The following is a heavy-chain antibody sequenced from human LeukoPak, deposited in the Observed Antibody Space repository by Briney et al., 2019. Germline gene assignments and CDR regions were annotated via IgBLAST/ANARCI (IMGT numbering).Heavy chain of an antibody. Sequence: SETLSLTCTVSGDSITSSTYFWGWIRQPPEKGLEWIGSIFYTGTTYYNPSLKSRVTISVDTSKNQFSLKLSSVTAADTAVYYCARHRSGWLQSSFDYWGQGTLVTVSS. CDR3: ARHRSGWLQSSFDY. CDR2: IFYTGTT. CDR1: GDSITSSTYF. V-gene: IGHV4-39*01. J-gene: IGHJ4*02. D-gene: IGHD5-24*01.